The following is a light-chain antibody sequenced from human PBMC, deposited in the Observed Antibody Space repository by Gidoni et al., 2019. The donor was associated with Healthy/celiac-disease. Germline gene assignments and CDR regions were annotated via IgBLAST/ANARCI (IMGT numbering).Light chain of an antibody. V-gene: IGKV1-5*01. CDR2: DAS. CDR1: QSISSW. J-gene: IGKJ1*01. CDR3: QQYNSYSPWT. Sequence: DLQMTQSPSTLSASVGDRVTITCRASQSISSWFAWYQQKPGKAPKLLIYDASSLESGVPSRFSGSGSGTEFTLTISSLQPDDFATYYCQQYNSYSPWTFGQGTKVEIK.